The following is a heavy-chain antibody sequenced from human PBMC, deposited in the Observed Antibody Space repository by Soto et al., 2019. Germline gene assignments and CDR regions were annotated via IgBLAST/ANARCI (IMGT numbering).Heavy chain of an antibody. V-gene: IGHV4-31*03. J-gene: IGHJ6*02. CDR3: ARFIRGSYWVYYYYGMDV. CDR1: GGSISSGGYY. D-gene: IGHD1-26*01. CDR2: IYYSGST. Sequence: PSETLSLTCTVSGGSISSGGYYWSWIRQHPGKGLEWIGYIYYSGSTYYNPSLKSRVTISVDTSKNQFSLKLSSVTAADTAVYYCARFIRGSYWVYYYYGMDVWGQGTKVTVSS.